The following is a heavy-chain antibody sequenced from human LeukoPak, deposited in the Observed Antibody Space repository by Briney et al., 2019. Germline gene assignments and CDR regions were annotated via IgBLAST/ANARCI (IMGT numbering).Heavy chain of an antibody. Sequence: GGSLRLSCAASGFTFSNAWMSWVRQAPGKGLEWVGHIKSKTDGGTTDYAAPVKGRFTISRDDSKSIAYLQMNSLKTEDTAVYYCTRDQTPYYWGQGTLVTVSS. V-gene: IGHV3-15*01. CDR3: TRDQTPYY. CDR1: GFTFSNAW. J-gene: IGHJ4*02. CDR2: IKSKTDGGTT.